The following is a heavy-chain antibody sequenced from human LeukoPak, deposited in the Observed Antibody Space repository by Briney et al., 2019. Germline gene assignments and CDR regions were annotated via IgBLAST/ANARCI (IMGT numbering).Heavy chain of an antibody. CDR3: ARAGSYYDFWSGYYSDY. CDR2: ISAYNGNT. CDR1: GYTFTSYG. D-gene: IGHD3-3*01. V-gene: IGHV1-18*01. Sequence: ASVTVSCTASGYTFTSYGISWVRQAPGQGLEWMGWISAYNGNTNYAQKLQGRVTMTTDTSTSTAYMELRSLRSDDTAVYYCARAGSYYDFWSGYYSDYWGQGTLVTVSS. J-gene: IGHJ4*02.